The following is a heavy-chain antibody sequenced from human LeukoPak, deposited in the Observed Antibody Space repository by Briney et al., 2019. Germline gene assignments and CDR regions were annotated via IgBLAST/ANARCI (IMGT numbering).Heavy chain of an antibody. J-gene: IGHJ3*02. Sequence: EASVKVSCKASGGTFSSYAISWVRQAPGQGLEWMGRIIPIFGTANYAQKFQGRVTITTDESTSTAYMELSSLRSEDTAVYYCARYRPGATGPNAFDIWGQGTMVTVSS. CDR2: IIPIFGTA. D-gene: IGHD1-26*01. CDR3: ARYRPGATGPNAFDI. V-gene: IGHV1-69*05. CDR1: GGTFSSYA.